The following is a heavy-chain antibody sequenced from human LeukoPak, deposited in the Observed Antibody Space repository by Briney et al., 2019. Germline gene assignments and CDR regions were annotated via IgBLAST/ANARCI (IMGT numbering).Heavy chain of an antibody. CDR1: GGTFSSYA. V-gene: IGHV1-69*05. CDR2: IIPIIGTA. J-gene: IGHJ4*02. D-gene: IGHD5-18*01. Sequence: ASVKVSCKASGGTFSSYAISWVRQAPGQGLEWMGRIIPIIGTANYAQKFQGRVTITTDESTSTAYMELSSLRSEDTAVYYCARGHVDTAMVREWGQGTLVTVSS. CDR3: ARGHVDTAMVRE.